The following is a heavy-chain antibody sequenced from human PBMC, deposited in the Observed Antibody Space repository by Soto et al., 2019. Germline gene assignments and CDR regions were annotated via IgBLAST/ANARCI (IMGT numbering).Heavy chain of an antibody. CDR3: ARDRVNSGYDWTQWGYYYYYMDV. J-gene: IGHJ6*03. CDR1: GFTFSSYG. V-gene: IGHV3-33*01. Sequence: GGSLRLSCAASGFTFSSYGMHWVRQAPGKGLEWVAVIWYDGSNKYYADSVKGRFTISRDNSKNTLYLQMNSLRAEDTAVYYCARDRVNSGYDWTQWGYYYYYMDVWGKGTTVTVSS. CDR2: IWYDGSNK. D-gene: IGHD5-12*01.